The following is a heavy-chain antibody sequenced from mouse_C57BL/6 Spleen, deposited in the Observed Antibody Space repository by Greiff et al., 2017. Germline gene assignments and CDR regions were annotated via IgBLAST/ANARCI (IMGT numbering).Heavy chain of an antibody. Sequence: EVKLVESGGGLVQPGGSLKLSCAASGFTFSDYYMYWVRQTPEKRLEWVAYISNGGGSTYYPDTVKGRFTISRDNAKNTLYLQMGRLKSEDTAMYYCAKRSICYLGAMDYWGQGTSVTVSS. CDR3: AKRSICYLGAMDY. D-gene: IGHD1-1*01. J-gene: IGHJ4*01. V-gene: IGHV5-12*01. CDR1: GFTFSDYY. CDR2: ISNGGGST.